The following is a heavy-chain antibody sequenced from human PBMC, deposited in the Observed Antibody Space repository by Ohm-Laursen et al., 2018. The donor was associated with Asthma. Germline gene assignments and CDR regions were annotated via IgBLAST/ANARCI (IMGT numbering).Heavy chain of an antibody. Sequence: GASVKVSCKVSGYTLTELSMHWVRQAPGKGLEWMGGFDPEDGETIYAQKFQGRVTMTEDTSTDTAYTELSSLRSEDTAVHYCATVAVYSGSCYYFDYWGQGTLVTVSS. CDR1: GYTLTELS. CDR3: ATVAVYSGSCYYFDY. D-gene: IGHD1-26*01. CDR2: FDPEDGET. J-gene: IGHJ4*02. V-gene: IGHV1-24*01.